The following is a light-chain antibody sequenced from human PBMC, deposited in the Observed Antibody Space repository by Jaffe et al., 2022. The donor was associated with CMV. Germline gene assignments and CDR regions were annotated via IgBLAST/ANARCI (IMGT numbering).Light chain of an antibody. CDR3: SSYTLSGVL. V-gene: IGLV2-14*03. Sequence: QSALAQPASVSGSPGQSITISCTGSSGDIGGYNYVAWYQQYPGEAPKLVISDVSNRPSGVSTRFSGSKSGNTASLTISGLQAEDEADYYCSSYTLSGVLFGGGTKLTVL. CDR1: SGDIGGYNY. J-gene: IGLJ2*01. CDR2: DVS.